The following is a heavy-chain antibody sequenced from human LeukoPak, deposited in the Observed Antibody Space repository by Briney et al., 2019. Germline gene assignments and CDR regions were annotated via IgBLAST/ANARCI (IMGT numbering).Heavy chain of an antibody. D-gene: IGHD2-15*01. CDR1: GYTFTSYG. CDR3: AGPLRYCSGGSCYYRFDP. Sequence: ASVKVSCKASGYTFTSYGISWVRQAPGQGLEWMGWISAYNGNTNYAQKLQGRVTITTDTSTSTAYMELRSLRSDDTAVYYCAGPLRYCSGGSCYYRFDPWGQGTLVTVSS. CDR2: ISAYNGNT. J-gene: IGHJ5*02. V-gene: IGHV1-18*01.